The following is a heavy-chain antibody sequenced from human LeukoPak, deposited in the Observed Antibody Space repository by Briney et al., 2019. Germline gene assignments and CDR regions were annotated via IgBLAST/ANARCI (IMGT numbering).Heavy chain of an antibody. CDR3: ARASYYDRHRHFDL. D-gene: IGHD3-22*01. J-gene: IGHJ2*01. CDR1: GGSISSGGYS. V-gene: IGHV4-30-2*05. CDR2: IYHSGTI. Sequence: SQTLSLTCAVSGGSISSGGYSWSWIRQPPGKGLEWIGYIYHSGTIFYNPSLGSRLTMSVDTSKNQFSLNLNFVTAADTAVYYCARASYYDRHRHFDLWGRGTLVTVSS.